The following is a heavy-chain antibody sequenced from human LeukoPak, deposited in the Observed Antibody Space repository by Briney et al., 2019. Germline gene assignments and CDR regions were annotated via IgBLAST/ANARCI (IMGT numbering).Heavy chain of an antibody. D-gene: IGHD1-26*01. Sequence: ASVEVSCKASGYTFTDYYMHWVRQAPGQGLEWMGIIDPSGGGAIYAQKFQGRVTMTRDTSTSTVNMELSSLRSEDTAVYYCARGSGTDQSFDYWGQGTLVTVSS. J-gene: IGHJ4*02. CDR1: GYTFTDYY. V-gene: IGHV1-46*01. CDR3: ARGSGTDQSFDY. CDR2: IDPSGGGA.